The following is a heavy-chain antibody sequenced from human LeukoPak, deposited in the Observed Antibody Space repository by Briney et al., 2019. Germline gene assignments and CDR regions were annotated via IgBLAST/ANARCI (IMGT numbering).Heavy chain of an antibody. CDR3: ARVLMPYDILTGSFDY. CDR1: GFTFSSYA. Sequence: GRSLRLSCAASGFTFSSYAMHWVRQAPGKGLEWVAVISYDGSNKYYADSVKGRFTISRDNSKNTLYLQMNSLRAEDTAVYYCARVLMPYDILTGSFDYWGQGTLATVSS. J-gene: IGHJ4*02. CDR2: ISYDGSNK. D-gene: IGHD3-9*01. V-gene: IGHV3-30*04.